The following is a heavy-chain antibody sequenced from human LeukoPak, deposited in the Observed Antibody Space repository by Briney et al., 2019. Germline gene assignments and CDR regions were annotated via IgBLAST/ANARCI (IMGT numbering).Heavy chain of an antibody. Sequence: SETLSLTCTVSGGSISSSSYYWGWIRQPPGKGLEWIGSIYYSGSTYYNPSLKSRVTISVDTSKNQFSLKLSSVTAADTAVYYCARDRSDSLPNQRHNYYGSGTYICWGQGTLVTVSS. CDR3: ARDRSDSLPNQRHNYYGSGTYIC. CDR1: GGSISSSSYY. CDR2: IYYSGST. V-gene: IGHV4-39*07. J-gene: IGHJ4*02. D-gene: IGHD3-10*01.